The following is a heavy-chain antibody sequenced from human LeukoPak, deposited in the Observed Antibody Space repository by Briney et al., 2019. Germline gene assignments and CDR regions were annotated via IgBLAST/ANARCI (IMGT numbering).Heavy chain of an antibody. J-gene: IGHJ4*02. Sequence: PGGSLRLSCAASGFTFSSYSMNWVRQAPGKGLEWVSSISSSSSYIYYADSVKGRFTISRDNAKNSLYLQMNSLRAEDTAVYYCARVPRHGYTSYYFDYWGQGTLVTVSS. CDR1: GFTFSSYS. CDR3: ARVPRHGYTSYYFDY. V-gene: IGHV3-21*01. D-gene: IGHD5-24*01. CDR2: ISSSSSYI.